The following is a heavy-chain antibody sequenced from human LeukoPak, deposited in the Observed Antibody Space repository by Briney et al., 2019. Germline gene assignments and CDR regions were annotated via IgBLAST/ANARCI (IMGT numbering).Heavy chain of an antibody. Sequence: SETLSLTCSVSGYSISSGFYWGWIRQPPGKGLEWIGSIFHSGSTYYNPSLKSRVTISVDTSKNQFSLNLRSVTAADTAVYYCARANYYDTSGYSQGAFDIWGQGTMVTVSS. D-gene: IGHD3-22*01. CDR3: ARANYYDTSGYSQGAFDI. CDR1: GYSISSGFY. V-gene: IGHV4-38-2*02. J-gene: IGHJ3*02. CDR2: IFHSGST.